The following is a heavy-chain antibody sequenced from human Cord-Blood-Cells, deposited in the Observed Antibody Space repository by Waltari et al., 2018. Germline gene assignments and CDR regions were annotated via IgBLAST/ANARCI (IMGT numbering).Heavy chain of an antibody. V-gene: IGHV4-59*01. J-gene: IGHJ4*02. D-gene: IGHD1-1*01. Sequence: QVQLQESGPGLVKPSETLSLTCTVSGGSISSYYWSWIRQPPGKGLEWIGYIYYSGSTNYNPSLKCRVTISVDTSKNQFSLKLSSVTAADTAVYYCARYRTGTFDYWGQGTLVTVSS. CDR2: IYYSGST. CDR3: ARYRTGTFDY. CDR1: GGSISSYY.